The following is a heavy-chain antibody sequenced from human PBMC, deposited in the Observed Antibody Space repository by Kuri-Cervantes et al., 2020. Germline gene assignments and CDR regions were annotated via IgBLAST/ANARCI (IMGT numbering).Heavy chain of an antibody. D-gene: IGHD4-17*01. CDR3: AVLWGHTVTEQGAFDI. J-gene: IGHJ3*02. V-gene: IGHV3-23*01. CDR1: GFTFSNYA. Sequence: GESLKISCAASGFTFSNYAMSWVRQAPGKRLEWVSGISGSGHSTYSADSVRGRFTISRDNSKNTLYLQMNSLRSDDTAVYYCAVLWGHTVTEQGAFDIWGQGTMVTVSS. CDR2: ISGSGHST.